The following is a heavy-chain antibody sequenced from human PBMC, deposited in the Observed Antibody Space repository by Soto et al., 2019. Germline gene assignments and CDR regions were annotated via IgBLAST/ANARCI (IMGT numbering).Heavy chain of an antibody. V-gene: IGHV1-69*13. CDR3: ARCPSIAAAGTEGTLYYYGMDV. D-gene: IGHD6-13*01. CDR1: GGTFSSYA. J-gene: IGHJ6*02. CDR2: IIPIFGTA. Sequence: SVKVSCKASGGTFSSYAISWVRQAPGQGLEWMGGIIPIFGTANYAQKFQGRVTITADESTSTAYMEPSSLRSEDTAVYYCARCPSIAAAGTEGTLYYYGMDVWGQGTTVTVSS.